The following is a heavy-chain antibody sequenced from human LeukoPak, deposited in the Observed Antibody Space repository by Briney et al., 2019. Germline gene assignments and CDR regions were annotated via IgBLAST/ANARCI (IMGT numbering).Heavy chain of an antibody. CDR1: GYTFTSYD. CDR2: MNPNTGKT. CDR3: ARAVRQMVRGVNTQYYFDY. Sequence: ASVRVSRKASGYTFTSYDINWVRQATGQGLEWMGWMNPNTGKTGYVQKFQGRVTMTRSTSISTAYMKLSSLRSEDTAMYYCARAVRQMVRGVNTQYYFDYWGQGALVTVPS. V-gene: IGHV1-8*01. J-gene: IGHJ4*02. D-gene: IGHD3-10*01.